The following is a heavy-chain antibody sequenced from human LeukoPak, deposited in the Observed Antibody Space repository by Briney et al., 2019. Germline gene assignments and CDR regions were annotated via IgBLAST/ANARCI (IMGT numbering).Heavy chain of an antibody. CDR1: GFTFSSYE. J-gene: IGHJ4*02. CDR3: ASMYYDILTFEY. CDR2: ISSSGSTI. Sequence: GGTLRLSCAASGFTFSSYEMNWVRQAPGKGLEWVSYISSSGSTIYYADSVKGRFTMSRDNAKNSLYLQMSSLRAEDTAVYYCASMYYDILTFEYWGQGAQVTVSS. V-gene: IGHV3-48*03. D-gene: IGHD3-9*01.